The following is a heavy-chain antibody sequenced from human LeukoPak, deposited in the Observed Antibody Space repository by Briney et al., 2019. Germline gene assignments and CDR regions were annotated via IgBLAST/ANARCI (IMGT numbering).Heavy chain of an antibody. V-gene: IGHV4-30-4*08. Sequence: SQTLSLTCTVSGGSISSRDYYWGWIRQPPGTGLEWIGYISYSGSTYYNPSLKGRVTISVDTSKIQFSLKLSSVTAADTAVYYCARALSNWNDFDYWGQGTLVTVSS. CDR3: ARALSNWNDFDY. D-gene: IGHD1-20*01. CDR1: GGSISSRDYY. CDR2: ISYSGST. J-gene: IGHJ4*02.